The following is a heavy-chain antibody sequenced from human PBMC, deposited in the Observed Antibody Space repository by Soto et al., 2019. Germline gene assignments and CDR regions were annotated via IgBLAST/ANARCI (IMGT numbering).Heavy chain of an antibody. Sequence: QVQLVQSGAEVKKPGASVKVSCKASGYTFTSYGISWVRHAPGQGLEWMGWISAYNGNTNYEQKLQCRVTMTTDTSTSTDYMELRSLRSDDTAVYYCARYGAVAGSSDYWGQGTLVTVSS. CDR3: ARYGAVAGSSDY. CDR1: GYTFTSYG. J-gene: IGHJ4*01. D-gene: IGHD6-19*01. V-gene: IGHV1-18*01. CDR2: ISAYNGNT.